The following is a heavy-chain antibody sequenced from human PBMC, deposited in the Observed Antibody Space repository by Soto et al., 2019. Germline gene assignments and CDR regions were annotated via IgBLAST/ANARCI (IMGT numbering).Heavy chain of an antibody. D-gene: IGHD6-25*01. CDR2: IYYSGST. CDR1: GGSISSGDYY. V-gene: IGHV4-30-4*01. Sequence: LSLTCTVSGGSISSGDYYWSWIRQPPGKGLEWIGYIYYSGSTYYNPSLKSRVTISVDTSKNQFSLKLSSVTAADTAVYYCARDRRMSRGHLHGMDVWGQGTTVIVSS. CDR3: ARDRRMSRGHLHGMDV. J-gene: IGHJ6*02.